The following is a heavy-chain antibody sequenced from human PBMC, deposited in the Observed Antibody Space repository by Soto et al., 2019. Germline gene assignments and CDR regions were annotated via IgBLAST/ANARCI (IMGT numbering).Heavy chain of an antibody. V-gene: IGHV3-23*01. CDR3: AEDRGGFTSGWEFFDF. D-gene: IGHD6-19*01. CDR2: ISGNGATT. J-gene: IGHJ4*02. Sequence: EVALLESGGGLVQPGWSLRLSCEVSGVAFSFYSMSWVRQAPGKGLEWVASISGNGATTYYAASVKGRFTFSTDKSKNTVQLKRNSLRGEDTAVYYCAEDRGGFTSGWEFFDFWGQGTLVTVSS. CDR1: GVAFSFYS.